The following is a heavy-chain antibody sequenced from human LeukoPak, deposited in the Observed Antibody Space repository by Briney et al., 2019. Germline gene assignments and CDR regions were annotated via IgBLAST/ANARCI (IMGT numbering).Heavy chain of an antibody. V-gene: IGHV1-2*02. D-gene: IGHD5-24*01. CDR3: ARVPGGCNYHFDF. CDR1: GYTFTSYG. J-gene: IGHJ4*02. CDR2: SNPNNGDT. Sequence: ASVKVSCKASGYTFTSYGISWVRQAPGQGLEWMGWSNPNNGDTNYAQKFQGRVTMTTDTSINTAYMELSRLRSDDTAVYYCARVPGGCNYHFDFWGQGTLVTVSS.